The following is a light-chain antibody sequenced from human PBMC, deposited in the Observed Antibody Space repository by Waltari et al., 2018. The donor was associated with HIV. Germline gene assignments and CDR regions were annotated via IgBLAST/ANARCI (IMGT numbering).Light chain of an antibody. V-gene: IGLV2-14*03. J-gene: IGLJ3*02. Sequence: QSALTQPASVSGSPGQSVTISCTGGNTDIGAFDLVSWYQQRSGEPPPLIIFGVTSRPSGVSSRFSGFKSGHTASLTISGLHDGDEAYYFCSSYSTLKTILFGGGTKLTV. CDR1: NTDIGAFDL. CDR3: SSYSTLKTIL. CDR2: GVT.